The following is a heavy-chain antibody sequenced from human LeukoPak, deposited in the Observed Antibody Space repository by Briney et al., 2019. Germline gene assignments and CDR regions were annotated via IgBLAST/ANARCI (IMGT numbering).Heavy chain of an antibody. CDR2: INPNSGGT. J-gene: IGHJ4*02. CDR1: GYTFTGYY. V-gene: IGHV1-2*06. Sequence: GASVKLSCKASGYTFTGYYMHWVRQAPGQGLEWMGRINPNSGGTNYAQKFQGSVTMTRDTSISTAYMELRRLRFDDAAVCYCARGDDYYDSSGYYSPYPRDYWGQGTLVTVCS. CDR3: ARGDDYYDSSGYYSPYPRDY. D-gene: IGHD3-22*01.